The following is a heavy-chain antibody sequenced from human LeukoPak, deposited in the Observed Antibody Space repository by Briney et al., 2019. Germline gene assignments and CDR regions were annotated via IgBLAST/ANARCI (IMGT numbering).Heavy chain of an antibody. CDR1: GGSVSSGSYY. Sequence: SETLSLTCTVSGGSVSSGSYYWSWIRQPPGKGPEWIGYIYYSGSTNYNPSLKSRVTISVDTSKNQFSLKLSSVTAADTAVYYCAREDCSGTSCSEYVWGQGTTVTVSS. D-gene: IGHD2-2*01. CDR2: IYYSGST. CDR3: AREDCSGTSCSEYV. V-gene: IGHV4-61*01. J-gene: IGHJ6*02.